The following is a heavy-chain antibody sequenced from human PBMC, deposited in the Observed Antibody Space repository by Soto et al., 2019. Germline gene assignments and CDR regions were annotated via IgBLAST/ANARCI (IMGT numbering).Heavy chain of an antibody. CDR2: INSDGSST. D-gene: IGHD2-2*01. Sequence: GGSLRLSCAASGFTFSSYWMHWVRPAPGKGLVWVSRINSDGSSTSYADSVKGRFTISRDNAKNTLYLQMNSLRAEDTAVYYCAREGAIPRRWFDPWGQGTLVSVSS. J-gene: IGHJ5*02. CDR3: AREGAIPRRWFDP. CDR1: GFTFSSYW. V-gene: IGHV3-74*01.